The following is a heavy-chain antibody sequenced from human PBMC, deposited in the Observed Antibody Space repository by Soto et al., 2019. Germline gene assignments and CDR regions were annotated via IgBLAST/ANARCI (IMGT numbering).Heavy chain of an antibody. D-gene: IGHD6-13*01. J-gene: IGHJ4*02. Sequence: ASVKVSCKASGYTFSNYAMHWVRQAPGQRLECMGWINADNGDTKYSQRLQGRITITRDTSASTAYMELRSLRSDDTAVYYCARDLAAGTCDYWGQGTLVTVSS. CDR3: ARDLAAGTCDY. CDR1: GYTFSNYA. CDR2: INADNGDT. V-gene: IGHV1-3*01.